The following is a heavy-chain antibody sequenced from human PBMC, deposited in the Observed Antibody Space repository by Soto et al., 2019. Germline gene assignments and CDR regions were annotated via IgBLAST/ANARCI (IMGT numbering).Heavy chain of an antibody. CDR1: GFTFSSYG. D-gene: IGHD6-19*01. Sequence: ESGGGVVQPGRSPRLSCAASGFTFSSYGMHWVRQAPGKGLEWVAVISYDGSNKYYADSVKGRFTISRDNSKNTLYLQMNSLRAEDTAVYYCAKDWAVAGFDAFDIWGQGTMVTVSS. J-gene: IGHJ3*02. CDR3: AKDWAVAGFDAFDI. CDR2: ISYDGSNK. V-gene: IGHV3-30*18.